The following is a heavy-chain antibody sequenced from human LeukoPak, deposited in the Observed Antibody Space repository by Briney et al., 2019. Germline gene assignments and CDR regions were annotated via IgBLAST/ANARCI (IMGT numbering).Heavy chain of an antibody. CDR1: GFSFSSCW. Sequence: GGSLRLSCAASGFSFSSCWMHWVRQAPGKGLVWVSRIKSDGKTNYADSVKGRFTISRDNAKNTVSLQMNSLRAEDTGVYYCARAPSEIGGYYPEYFRHWGQGTLVTVSS. V-gene: IGHV3-74*01. CDR2: IKSDGKT. J-gene: IGHJ1*01. CDR3: ARAPSEIGGYYPEYFRH. D-gene: IGHD3-22*01.